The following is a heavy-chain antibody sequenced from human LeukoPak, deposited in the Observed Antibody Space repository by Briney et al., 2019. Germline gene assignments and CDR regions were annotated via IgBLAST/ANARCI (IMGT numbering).Heavy chain of an antibody. CDR2: IYPGDSDT. J-gene: IGHJ4*02. Sequence: GESLKISCNGSGYSFPSYCNGWVRHMPGKGLEWMGIIYPGDSDTRYSPSFQGQVAISADKSISPAYLQWSTLQASDTAMCYCARMIVVVPSALYYCDYGRQGTLVSVS. D-gene: IGHD3-22*01. V-gene: IGHV5-51*01. CDR1: GYSFPSYC. CDR3: ARMIVVVPSALYYCDY.